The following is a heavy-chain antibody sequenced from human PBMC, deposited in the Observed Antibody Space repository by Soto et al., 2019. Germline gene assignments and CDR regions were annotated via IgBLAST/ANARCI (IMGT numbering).Heavy chain of an antibody. D-gene: IGHD6-25*01. Sequence: SLRLSCVASEFTFSNYWMSWVRQAPGKGLEWVANIKQDGSGKYYVDSVKGRFTISRDNAENSLYLQMNSLRAEDTALYYCARVYPGTGWPFHYYGMDVWGQGTTVTVS. CDR3: ARVYPGTGWPFHYYGMDV. V-gene: IGHV3-7*01. CDR1: EFTFSNYW. CDR2: IKQDGSGK. J-gene: IGHJ6*02.